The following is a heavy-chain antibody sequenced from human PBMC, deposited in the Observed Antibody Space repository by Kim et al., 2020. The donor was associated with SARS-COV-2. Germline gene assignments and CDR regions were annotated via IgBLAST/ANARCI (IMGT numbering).Heavy chain of an antibody. Sequence: SETLSLTCAVSGGSISSTSWWNWVRQPPGMGLEWIGEIHHSGNTNYNPSLKSRVIISIDKSKNQFSLNLSSVTAADTAVYYCARCPVDSDSSWFDPWGQG. CDR3: ARCPVDSDSSWFDP. V-gene: IGHV4-4*02. CDR2: IHHSGNT. CDR1: GGSISSTSW. D-gene: IGHD3-22*01. J-gene: IGHJ5*02.